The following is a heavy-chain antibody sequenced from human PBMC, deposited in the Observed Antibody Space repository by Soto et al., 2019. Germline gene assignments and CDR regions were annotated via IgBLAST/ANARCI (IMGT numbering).Heavy chain of an antibody. CDR3: ARQQAMDY. Sequence: GASVKVSCKASGYTFVNYEISWVRQATGQGLEWLGWMNPHSGDTFYAQNFQGRVTMTRNTSITTAYMELNSLKSEDTAVYYCARQQAMDYWGQGTLVTVSS. CDR1: GYTFVNYE. V-gene: IGHV1-8*01. J-gene: IGHJ4*02. CDR2: MNPHSGDT.